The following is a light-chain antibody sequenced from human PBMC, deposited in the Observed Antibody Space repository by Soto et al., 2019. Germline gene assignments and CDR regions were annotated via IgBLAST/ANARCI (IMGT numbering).Light chain of an antibody. CDR1: QSINTW. J-gene: IGKJ1*01. CDR2: KAS. V-gene: IGKV1-5*03. Sequence: DIQMTQSPSTLSASVGDRVTITCRASQSINTWLAWYQLKPGRAPKLLIYKASTLESGVSSRFSGSGSGTEFTLTISSLQPDDFAPYYCQQYQTYSQFGQGTRVEIK. CDR3: QQYQTYSQ.